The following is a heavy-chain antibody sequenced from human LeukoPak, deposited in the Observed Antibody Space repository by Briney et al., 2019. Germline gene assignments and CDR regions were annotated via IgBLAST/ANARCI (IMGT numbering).Heavy chain of an antibody. CDR2: ISSSSSYI. D-gene: IGHD5-18*01. CDR3: APDVDTAMRY. CDR1: GFTFSSYS. V-gene: IGHV3-21*01. J-gene: IGHJ4*02. Sequence: GGSLRLSCAASGFTFSSYSMNWVRQAPGKGLEWVSSISSSSSYIYYADSVKGRFTISRDNAKNSLYLQVNSLRAEDTAVYYCAPDVDTAMRYWGQGTLVTVSS.